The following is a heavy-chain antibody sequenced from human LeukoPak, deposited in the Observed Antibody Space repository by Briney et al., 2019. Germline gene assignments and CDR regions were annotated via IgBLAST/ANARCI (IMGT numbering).Heavy chain of an antibody. CDR3: ASRRYFDWLLH. J-gene: IGHJ4*02. CDR2: ISSSGST. Sequence: SETLSLTCTVSGDSISSGDYYWSWIRQPAGKGLEWIGRISSSGSTNYNPSLKSRVTISVDTSKNQFSLKLSSVTAADTAVYYCASRRYFDWLLHWGQGTLVTVSS. V-gene: IGHV4-61*02. CDR1: GDSISSGDYY. D-gene: IGHD3-9*01.